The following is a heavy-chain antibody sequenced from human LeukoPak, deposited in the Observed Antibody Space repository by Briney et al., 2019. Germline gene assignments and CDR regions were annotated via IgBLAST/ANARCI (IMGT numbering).Heavy chain of an antibody. D-gene: IGHD1-26*01. Sequence: GGSLSLSCAASGFTFSSYAMSWVRPAPGKGLEWVSAISGSGGSTYYADSVKGRFTISRDNSKNTLYLQMNSLRAEDTAVYYCAGRGSGAFDIWGQGTMVTVSS. CDR1: GFTFSSYA. CDR2: ISGSGGST. V-gene: IGHV3-23*01. CDR3: AGRGSGAFDI. J-gene: IGHJ3*02.